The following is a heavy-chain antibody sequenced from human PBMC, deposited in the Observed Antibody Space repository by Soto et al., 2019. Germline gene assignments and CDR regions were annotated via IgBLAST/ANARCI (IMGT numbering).Heavy chain of an antibody. D-gene: IGHD6-19*01. Sequence: SETLSLTCTVSGCSISSYYWSWIRKPPGKGLEWIGYIYYSGSTNYNPSLKSRVTISVDTSKNQFSLKLSSVTAADTAVYYCARDRDSGIAEHLFDYWGQGTLVTVS. J-gene: IGHJ4*02. CDR3: ARDRDSGIAEHLFDY. CDR2: IYYSGST. CDR1: GCSISSYY. V-gene: IGHV4-59*12.